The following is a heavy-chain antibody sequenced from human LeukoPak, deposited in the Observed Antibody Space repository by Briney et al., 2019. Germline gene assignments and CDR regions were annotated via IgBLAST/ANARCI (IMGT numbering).Heavy chain of an antibody. J-gene: IGHJ4*02. CDR1: GGSISSYY. Sequence: PSGTLSLTCAVSGGSISSYYWSWIRQPPGKGLEWIGYIYYSGSTNYNPSLKSRVTISVDTSKNQFSLKLSSVTAADTAVYYCARSVRVVTATYYFDYWGQGTLVTVSS. CDR2: IYYSGST. V-gene: IGHV4-59*01. D-gene: IGHD2-21*02. CDR3: ARSVRVVTATYYFDY.